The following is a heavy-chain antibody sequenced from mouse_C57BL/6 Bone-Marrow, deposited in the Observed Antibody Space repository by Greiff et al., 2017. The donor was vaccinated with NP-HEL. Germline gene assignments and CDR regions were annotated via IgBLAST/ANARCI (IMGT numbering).Heavy chain of an antibody. D-gene: IGHD2-3*01. CDR3: AIHDGYYGRFAY. V-gene: IGHV1-74*01. CDR1: GYTLTSYG. CDR2: FYPSDSYT. J-gene: IGHJ3*01. Sequence: QVQLKESGAELVKPGASVKLSCKASGYTLTSYGMHWVKQRPGHGLEWIGRFYPSDSYTNYNRKFTGKATLTVDKSSSTAYMQLSSLTSEVSAVYYCAIHDGYYGRFAYWDQGTLVTVSA.